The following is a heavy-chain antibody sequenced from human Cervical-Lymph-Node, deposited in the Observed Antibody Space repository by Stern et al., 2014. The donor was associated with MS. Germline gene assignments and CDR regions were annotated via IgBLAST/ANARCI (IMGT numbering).Heavy chain of an antibody. V-gene: IGHV2-70*04. D-gene: IGHD6-19*01. CDR3: ARMGTVPGAHWFGP. J-gene: IGHJ5*02. CDR2: IDWDDDT. CDR1: GFSLGTDFMR. Sequence: QVTLRESGPALVKPTQTLTLTCTFSGFSLGTDFMRVSWLRQPPGKALEWLARIDWDDDTFYSTSLKTRLTISKDTSKNQVVLTMTNMDPVDTATYYCARMGTVPGAHWFGPWGQGILVTVSS.